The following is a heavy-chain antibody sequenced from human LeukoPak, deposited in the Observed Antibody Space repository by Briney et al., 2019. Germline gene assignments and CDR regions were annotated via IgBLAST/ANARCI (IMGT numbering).Heavy chain of an antibody. CDR1: GGSISSYY. Sequence: PSETLSLTCTVSGGSISSYYWSWIRQPPGKGLEWIGYIYYSGSTNYNPSLKSRVTISVDTSKNQFSLKLSSVTAADTALYYCARHPWEGPYWFFDLWGRGTLVTVSS. D-gene: IGHD1-26*01. CDR3: ARHPWEGPYWFFDL. CDR2: IYYSGST. V-gene: IGHV4-59*08. J-gene: IGHJ2*01.